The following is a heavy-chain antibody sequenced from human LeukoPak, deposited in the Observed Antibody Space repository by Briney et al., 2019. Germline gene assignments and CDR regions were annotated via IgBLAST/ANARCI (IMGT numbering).Heavy chain of an antibody. Sequence: GGSLRLSCAASGFTFSSYGMHWVRQAPGKGLEWVAVIWYDGSNKYYADSVKGRFTISRDIAKNTLYLQMNSLRAEDTGVYYCAKDHYWSIDYWGRGTLVTVSS. CDR3: AKDHYWSIDY. CDR1: GFTFSSYG. V-gene: IGHV3-33*03. J-gene: IGHJ4*02. D-gene: IGHD3-3*01. CDR2: IWYDGSNK.